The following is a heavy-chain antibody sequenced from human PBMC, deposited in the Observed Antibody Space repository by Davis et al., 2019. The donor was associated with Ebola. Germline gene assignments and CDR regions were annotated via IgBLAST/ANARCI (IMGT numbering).Heavy chain of an antibody. D-gene: IGHD4-11*01. CDR3: ARRNFGKYYSGMDV. V-gene: IGHV4-34*09. J-gene: IGHJ6*02. CDR2: IYYSGST. CDR1: GGSFSGYY. Sequence: SQTLSLTCAVYGGSFSGYYWSWIRQPPGKGLEWIGYIYYSGSTYYNPSLKSRVTISVDTSKNQFSLKLSSVTAADTAVYYCARRNFGKYYSGMDVWGQGTTVTVSS.